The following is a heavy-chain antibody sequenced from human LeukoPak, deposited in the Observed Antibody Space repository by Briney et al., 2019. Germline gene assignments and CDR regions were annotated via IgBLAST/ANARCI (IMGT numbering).Heavy chain of an antibody. D-gene: IGHD3-10*01. J-gene: IGHJ4*02. Sequence: GGSLRLSCAASGFTFSSCALSWVRLAPGEGLEWVSSISGSGANTYYADSVQGRFTVSRDNSRNTLYLQMNSLRAEDTAVYYCAGRDYSGSGTYYNPLDYWGQGTLVTVSS. CDR3: AGRDYSGSGTYYNPLDY. V-gene: IGHV3-23*01. CDR1: GFTFSSCA. CDR2: ISGSGANT.